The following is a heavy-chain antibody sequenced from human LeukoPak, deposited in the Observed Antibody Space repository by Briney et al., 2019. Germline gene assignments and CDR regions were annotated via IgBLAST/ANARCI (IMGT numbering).Heavy chain of an antibody. CDR3: ARVGYYDYVWGSYRLLKDAFDI. J-gene: IGHJ3*02. CDR1: GYSISSGYY. D-gene: IGHD3-16*02. Sequence: SETLSLTCTVSGYSISSGYYWGWIRQPPGKGLEWIGSIYHSGSTYYNPSLKSRVTISVDTSKNQFSLKLSSVTAADTAVYYCARVGYYDYVWGSYRLLKDAFDIWGQGTMVTVSS. V-gene: IGHV4-38-2*02. CDR2: IYHSGST.